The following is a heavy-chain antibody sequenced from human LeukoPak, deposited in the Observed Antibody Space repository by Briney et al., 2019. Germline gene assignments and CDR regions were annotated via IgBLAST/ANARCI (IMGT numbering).Heavy chain of an antibody. Sequence: VASVKVSCKASGYTFTSYAMHWVRQAPGQRLEWMGWINAGNGNTKYSQKFQGRVTITRDTSASTAYMELSSLRSEDTAVYYCARTDSWFGESEDWGQGTLVTVSS. V-gene: IGHV1-3*01. CDR3: ARTDSWFGESED. CDR1: GYTFTSYA. J-gene: IGHJ4*02. CDR2: INAGNGNT. D-gene: IGHD3-10*01.